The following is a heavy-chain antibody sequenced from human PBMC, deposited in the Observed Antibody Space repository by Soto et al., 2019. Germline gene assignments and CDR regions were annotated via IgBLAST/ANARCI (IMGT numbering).Heavy chain of an antibody. Sequence: ASVKVSCKASGYTFTDYYVHWVRQAPGQGLAWMGWINPNSGGTKSAQKFQGRVTMTRDTSISTAYMELSRLRSDDTAVYYCARRKGDYYDSSGYHYYFDYWGQGTLVTVSS. J-gene: IGHJ4*02. CDR3: ARRKGDYYDSSGYHYYFDY. CDR2: INPNSGGT. CDR1: GYTFTDYY. V-gene: IGHV1-2*02. D-gene: IGHD3-22*01.